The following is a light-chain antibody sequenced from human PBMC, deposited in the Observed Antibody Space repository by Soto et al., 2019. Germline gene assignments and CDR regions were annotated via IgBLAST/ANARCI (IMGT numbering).Light chain of an antibody. CDR1: QSVSSN. V-gene: IGKV3-15*01. CDR3: QQYSSCPYT. Sequence: EIVMTQSPATLSVSPGERATLSCRASQSVSSNLAWYQQKPGQAPRLLIYGASTRATGIPARFGGSGAGAEFPLPISGLQSQDFAVYHCQQYSSCPYTFGQGTNLEIK. CDR2: GAS. J-gene: IGKJ2*01.